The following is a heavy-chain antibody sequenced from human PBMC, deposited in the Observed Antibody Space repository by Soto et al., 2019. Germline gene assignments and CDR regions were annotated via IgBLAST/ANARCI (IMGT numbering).Heavy chain of an antibody. CDR2: ISYDGSNK. J-gene: IGHJ4*02. CDR3: AKGGNYCSGGSCLTGIDY. CDR1: GFTFSSYG. V-gene: IGHV3-30*18. D-gene: IGHD2-15*01. Sequence: LRLSCAASGFTFSSYGMHWVRQAPGKGLEWVAVISYDGSNKYYADSVKGRFTISRDNSKNTLYLQMNSLRAEDTAVYYCAKGGNYCSGGSCLTGIDYWGQGTLVTVSS.